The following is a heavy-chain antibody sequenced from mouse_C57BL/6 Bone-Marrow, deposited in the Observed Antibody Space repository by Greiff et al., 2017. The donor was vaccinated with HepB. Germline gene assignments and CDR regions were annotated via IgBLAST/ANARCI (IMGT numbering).Heavy chain of an antibody. CDR1: GFTFSSYA. V-gene: IGHV5-4*01. J-gene: IGHJ1*03. CDR2: ISDGGSYT. D-gene: IGHD1-1*01. Sequence: VKLVESGGGLVKPGGSLKLSCAASGFTFSSYAMSWVRQTPEKRLEWVATISDGGSYTYYPDNVKGRFTISRDNAKNNLYLQMSHLKSEDTAMYYCARDQGPYYYGSSRVWGTGTTVTVSS. CDR3: ARDQGPYYYGSSRV.